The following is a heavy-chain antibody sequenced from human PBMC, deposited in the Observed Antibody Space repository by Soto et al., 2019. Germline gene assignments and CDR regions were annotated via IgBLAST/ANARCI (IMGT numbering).Heavy chain of an antibody. D-gene: IGHD4-17*01. CDR2: IWYDGSNK. J-gene: IGHJ4*02. Sequence: GGSLRLSCAASGFTFSSYGMHWVRQAPGKGLEWVAVIWYDGSNKYYADSVKGRFTISRDNSKNTLYLQMNSLRAEDTAVYYCARDADGDLYFDYWGQGTLVTVSS. CDR3: ARDADGDLYFDY. V-gene: IGHV3-33*01. CDR1: GFTFSSYG.